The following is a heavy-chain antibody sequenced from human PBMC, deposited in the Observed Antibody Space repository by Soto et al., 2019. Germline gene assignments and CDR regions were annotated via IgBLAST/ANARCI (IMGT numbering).Heavy chain of an antibody. J-gene: IGHJ6*02. CDR1: GFSLSTSGMR. D-gene: IGHD6-19*01. CDR3: AHSYSSGSGMDV. Sequence: VSGPTLVNPTQTLTLTCTFSGFSLSTSGMRVSWIRQPPGKALEWLARIDWDDDKFYSTSLKTRLTISKDTSKNQVVLTMTNMDPVDTATYYCAHSYSSGSGMDVWGQGTTVTVSS. CDR2: IDWDDDK. V-gene: IGHV2-70*12.